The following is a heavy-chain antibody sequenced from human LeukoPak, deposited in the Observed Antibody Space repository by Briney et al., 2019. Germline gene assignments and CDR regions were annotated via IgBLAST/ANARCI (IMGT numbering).Heavy chain of an antibody. Sequence: GGPLRLSCAASGFTFSSYRMHWVREAPGKGLVWVTRINSDGSSTNYADSVKGRFTISRDNAKDTVYLQMNSLRAEDTAVYYCARSRYSSSWSLDYWGQGTLVIVSS. CDR3: ARSRYSSSWSLDY. CDR2: INSDGSST. V-gene: IGHV3-74*01. CDR1: GFTFSSYR. D-gene: IGHD6-13*01. J-gene: IGHJ4*02.